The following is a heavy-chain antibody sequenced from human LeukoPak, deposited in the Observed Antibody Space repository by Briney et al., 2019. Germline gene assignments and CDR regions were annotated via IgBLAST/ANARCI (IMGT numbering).Heavy chain of an antibody. J-gene: IGHJ4*02. V-gene: IGHV3-48*01. CDR3: ARYANHGFDY. Sequence: PGGSLRLSCAASGFTFSSYSMDWVRQAPGKGLEWVSYISSGSSTICYADSVKGRFTISRDNAKNSLYLQMNSLRAEDTAVYYCARYANHGFDYWGQGTLVTVSS. CDR2: ISSGSSTI. CDR1: GFTFSSYS.